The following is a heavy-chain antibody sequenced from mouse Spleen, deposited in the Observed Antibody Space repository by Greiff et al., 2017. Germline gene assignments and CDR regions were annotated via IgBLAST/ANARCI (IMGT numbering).Heavy chain of an antibody. CDR3: AREYDWYFDV. J-gene: IGHJ1*03. CDR1: GYAFSSSW. CDR2: IYPGDGDT. Sequence: QVQLQQSGPELVKPGASVKISCKASGYAFSSSWMNWVKQRPGKGLEWIGRIYPGDGDTNYNGKFKGKATLTADKSSSTAYMQLSSLTSEDSAVYFCAREYDWYFDVWGTGTTVTVSS. V-gene: IGHV1-82*01. D-gene: IGHD5-1*01.